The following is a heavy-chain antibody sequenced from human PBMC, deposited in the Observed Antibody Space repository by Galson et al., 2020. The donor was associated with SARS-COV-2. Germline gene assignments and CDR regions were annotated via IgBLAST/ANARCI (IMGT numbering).Heavy chain of an antibody. D-gene: IGHD1-1*01. J-gene: IGHJ6*02. CDR3: VRNIGMDV. CDR1: GFTFSNFA. Sequence: GESLKISCSASGFTFSNFAMQWVRQASGKGLEYVSVLSHDGGSTYTADSVKGRFTISRDNSKNTLYLQMSRLRPEDTAVYYCVRNIGMDVWGQGTTVTVSS. CDR2: LSHDGGST. V-gene: IGHV3-64D*08.